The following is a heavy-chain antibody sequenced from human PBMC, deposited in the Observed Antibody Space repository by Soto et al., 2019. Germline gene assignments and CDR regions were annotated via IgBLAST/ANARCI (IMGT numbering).Heavy chain of an antibody. Sequence: SETLSLTCTVSGGSISSSSYYWGWIRQPPGKGLEWIGSIYYSGSTYYNPSLKSRVTISVDTSKNQFSLKLSSVTAADTAVYYCARLGCSGGSCYYYYYMDVCGKGTTVTVSS. CDR2: IYYSGST. J-gene: IGHJ6*03. CDR3: ARLGCSGGSCYYYYYMDV. D-gene: IGHD2-15*01. CDR1: GGSISSSSYY. V-gene: IGHV4-39*01.